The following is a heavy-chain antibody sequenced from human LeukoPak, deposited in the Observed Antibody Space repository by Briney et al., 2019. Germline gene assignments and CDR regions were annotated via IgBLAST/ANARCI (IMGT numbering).Heavy chain of an antibody. V-gene: IGHV3-23*01. CDR1: GFTFSSYA. J-gene: IGHJ5*02. CDR2: ISGSGGST. CDR3: AKGTYYYGSGPNWFDP. D-gene: IGHD3-10*01. Sequence: GGSLRLSCAASGFTFSSYAMSWVRQAPGKGLEWVSAISGSGGSTYYADSVKGRFTISRDNSKNTLYLQMNSLRAEDTAVYYCAKGTYYYGSGPNWFDPWGQGTLVTVSS.